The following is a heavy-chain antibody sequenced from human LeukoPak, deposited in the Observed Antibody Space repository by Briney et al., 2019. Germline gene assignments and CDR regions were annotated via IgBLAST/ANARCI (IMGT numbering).Heavy chain of an antibody. D-gene: IGHD3-22*01. V-gene: IGHV3-23*01. CDR3: AKTYYYDSGTLDY. CDR1: GFTFSSYA. CDR2: ISGSGGST. J-gene: IGHJ4*02. Sequence: GGSLRLSCAASGFTFSSYAMSWVRQAPGKGLEWGSAISGSGGSTYYADSVKGRFTISRDNAKNTLYLQMNSLRAEDTAVYYCAKTYYYDSGTLDYWGQGTLVTVS.